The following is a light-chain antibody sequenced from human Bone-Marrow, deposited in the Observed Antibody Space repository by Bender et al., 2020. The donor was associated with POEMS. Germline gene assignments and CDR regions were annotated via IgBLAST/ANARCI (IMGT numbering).Light chain of an antibody. CDR1: NIVSKT. CDR2: DDT. Sequence: SYVLTQPPSVSVAPGQTARIPCGGNNIVSKTVHWYQQRPGQAPVLVLFDDTERPAGIPDRLSGSNSGDTATLTISRAAAGDEADYYCQVWDSDSDHGVFGGGTKLTVL. V-gene: IGLV3-21*02. J-gene: IGLJ2*01. CDR3: QVWDSDSDHGV.